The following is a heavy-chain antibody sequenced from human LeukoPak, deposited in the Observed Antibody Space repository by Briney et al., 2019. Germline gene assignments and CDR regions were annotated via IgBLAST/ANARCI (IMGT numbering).Heavy chain of an antibody. D-gene: IGHD3-3*01. J-gene: IGHJ4*02. CDR1: GYTFTSYG. CDR3: ARDTNYDFWSGYYPPYYFDY. CDR2: ISAYNGNT. Sequence: ASVNVSCKASGYTFTSYGISWVRQAPGQGLEWMGWISAYNGNTNYAQKLQGRVTMTTDTSTSTAYMELRSLRSDDTAVYYCARDTNYDFWSGYYPPYYFDYWGQGTLVTVSS. V-gene: IGHV1-18*01.